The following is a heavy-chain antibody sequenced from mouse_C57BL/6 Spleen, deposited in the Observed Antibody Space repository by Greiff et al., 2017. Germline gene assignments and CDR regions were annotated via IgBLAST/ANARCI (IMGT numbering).Heavy chain of an antibody. CDR2: IHPNSGST. D-gene: IGHD2-3*01. CDR3: ARDDGYPYYAMDY. J-gene: IGHJ4*01. V-gene: IGHV1-64*01. CDR1: GYTFTSYW. Sequence: QVQLKQPGAELVKPGASVKLSCKASGYTFTSYWMHWVKQRPGQGLEWIGMIHPNSGSTNYNEKFKSKATLTVDKSSSTAYMQLSSLTSEDSAVYYCARDDGYPYYAMDYWGQGTSVTVSS.